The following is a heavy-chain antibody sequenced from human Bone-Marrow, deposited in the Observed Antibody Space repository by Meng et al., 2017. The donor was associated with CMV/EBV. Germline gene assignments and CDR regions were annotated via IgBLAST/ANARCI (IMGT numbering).Heavy chain of an antibody. CDR2: IYSGGDS. CDR1: GFSVSNNY. V-gene: IGHV3-66*01. Sequence: GGSLRLSCAPSGFSVSNNYMGWVRQAPGKGLEWVSDIYSGGDSYYADSVEGRFTISRDNAKNSLYLQMNSLRAEDTAVYYCARVGPSSYYDFWSGYLYWGQGTLVTVSS. D-gene: IGHD3-3*01. CDR3: ARVGPSSYYDFWSGYLY. J-gene: IGHJ4*02.